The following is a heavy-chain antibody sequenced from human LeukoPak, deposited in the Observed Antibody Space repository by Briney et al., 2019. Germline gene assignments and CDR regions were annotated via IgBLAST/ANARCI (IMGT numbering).Heavy chain of an antibody. Sequence: GGSLRLSCEASGFTFTTYSMTWVRQAPGKGLEWVSIISSGSSAIFSADALKGRFTIPRDDAKNLLYLDMNSLRAEDTAVYYCARGHTAVTRHFDFWGQGTLVTVSS. CDR2: ISSGSSAI. J-gene: IGHJ4*02. CDR3: ARGHTAVTRHFDF. CDR1: GFTFTTYS. D-gene: IGHD4-17*01. V-gene: IGHV3-21*01.